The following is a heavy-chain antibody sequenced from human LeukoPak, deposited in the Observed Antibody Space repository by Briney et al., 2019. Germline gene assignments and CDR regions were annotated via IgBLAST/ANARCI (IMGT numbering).Heavy chain of an antibody. D-gene: IGHD5-12*01. CDR2: IFYSGST. Sequence: KPSETLSLTCTVSGGSISTSNYYWGWIRQPPGKGLEWIGNIFYSGSTYYSPSLKSRVTISLDTSRNQFSLKLSSVTAADTAVYYCARLHSGYDSSRNYYYYYYMDVWGKGTTVTISS. J-gene: IGHJ6*03. V-gene: IGHV4-39*07. CDR1: GGSISTSNYY. CDR3: ARLHSGYDSSRNYYYYYYMDV.